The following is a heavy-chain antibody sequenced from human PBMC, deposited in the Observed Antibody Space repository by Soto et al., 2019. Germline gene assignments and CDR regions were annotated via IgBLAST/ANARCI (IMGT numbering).Heavy chain of an antibody. Sequence: EVQLVESGGGLVKPGGSLRLSCAVSGFTFSNAWMNWVRQAPGKGLEWVGRIKSKTDDGTADYAAPVKGRFTISRDDSKNTLYLQMSSLKTEDTAVYYCTTDGGLAVRPSGSYWGQGTLVTVSS. CDR1: GFTFSNAW. D-gene: IGHD6-6*01. V-gene: IGHV3-15*07. J-gene: IGHJ4*02. CDR3: TTDGGLAVRPSGSY. CDR2: IKSKTDDGTA.